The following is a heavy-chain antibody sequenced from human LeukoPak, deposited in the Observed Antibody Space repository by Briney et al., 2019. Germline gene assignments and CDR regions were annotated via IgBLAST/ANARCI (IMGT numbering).Heavy chain of an antibody. CDR1: GFTFSSYG. V-gene: IGHV3-33*01. D-gene: IGHD3-3*01. CDR3: ASDSRSYYDFWSGYPPSTGYYYGMDV. J-gene: IGHJ6*02. CDR2: IWYDGSNK. Sequence: GGSLRLSCAASGFTFSSYGMHWVRQAPGKGLEWVAVIWYDGSNKYDADSVKGRFTISRDNSKNTLYLQMNSLRAEDTAVYYCASDSRSYYDFWSGYPPSTGYYYGMDVWGQGTTVTVSS.